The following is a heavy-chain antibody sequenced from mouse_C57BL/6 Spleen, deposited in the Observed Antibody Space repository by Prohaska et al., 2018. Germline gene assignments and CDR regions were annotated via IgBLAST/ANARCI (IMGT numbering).Heavy chain of an antibody. J-gene: IGHJ2*01. Sequence: PGASVKISCKDSGYTFTDYYMNWVKQSHGKSLEWIGDINPNNGGTSYNQKFKGKATLTVDKSSSTAYMELRSLTSEDSAIYYCAKGSNYVDCGRGSTLTVSS. CDR3: AKGSNYVD. D-gene: IGHD2-5*01. CDR1: GYTFTDYY. CDR2: INPNNGGT. V-gene: IGHV1-26*01.